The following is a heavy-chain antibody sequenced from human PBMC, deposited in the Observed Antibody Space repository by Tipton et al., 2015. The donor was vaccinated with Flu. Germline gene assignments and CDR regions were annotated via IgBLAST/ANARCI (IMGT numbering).Heavy chain of an antibody. Sequence: TLSLTCTVSGGSVSSGTYYWNWIRQPPGKGLEWIGYIFSGGTTNYNPSLKSRVAISTDTSKNQFSLKLNSVTAADTAVYYCGRLPIVLAGAGRVDYWGQGTLVTVSS. CDR1: GGSVSSGTYY. D-gene: IGHD3-9*01. V-gene: IGHV4-61*01. CDR3: GRLPIVLAGAGRVDY. CDR2: IFSGGTT. J-gene: IGHJ4*02.